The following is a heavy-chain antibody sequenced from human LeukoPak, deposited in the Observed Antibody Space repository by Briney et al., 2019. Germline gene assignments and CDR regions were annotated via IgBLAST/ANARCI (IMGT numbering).Heavy chain of an antibody. CDR1: GGSISSGGYS. J-gene: IGHJ5*02. CDR3: ARGGYYDILTGYENWFDP. V-gene: IGHV4-30-2*01. Sequence: SETLSLTCAVSGGSISSGGYSWSWIRQPPGKGLEWIGYTYHSGSTYYNPSLKSRVTISVDRSKNQFSLKLSSVTAADTAVYYCARGGYYDILTGYENWFDPWGQGTLVTVSS. D-gene: IGHD3-9*01. CDR2: TYHSGST.